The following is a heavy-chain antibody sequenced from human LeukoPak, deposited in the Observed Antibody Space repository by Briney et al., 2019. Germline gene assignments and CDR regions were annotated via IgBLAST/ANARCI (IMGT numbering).Heavy chain of an antibody. D-gene: IGHD4-23*01. V-gene: IGHV3-48*01. CDR1: GFTFSSYS. J-gene: IGHJ6*02. Sequence: GGSLRLPCAASGFTFSSYSMNWVRQAPGKGLEWISYISGSSSTMYYADSVKGRFTISRDNAKSSLFLQMNSLRAEDTAVYYCARPDYGGNSGEYYYYGMDVWGQGTTVTVSS. CDR2: ISGSSSTM. CDR3: ARPDYGGNSGEYYYYGMDV.